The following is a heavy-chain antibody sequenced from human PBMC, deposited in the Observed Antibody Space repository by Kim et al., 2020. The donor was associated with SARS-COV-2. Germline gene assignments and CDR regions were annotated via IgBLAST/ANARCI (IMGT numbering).Heavy chain of an antibody. Sequence: GSTSYAQKCQGRVTMTRDTSTSTVYMELSSLRSEDTAVYYCARAGGGMDVWGQGTTVTVSS. J-gene: IGHJ6*02. CDR2: GST. V-gene: IGHV1-46*01. CDR3: ARAGGGMDV.